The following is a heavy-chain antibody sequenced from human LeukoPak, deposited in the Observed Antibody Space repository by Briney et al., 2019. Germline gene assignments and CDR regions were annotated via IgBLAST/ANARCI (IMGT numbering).Heavy chain of an antibody. CDR3: ARETSGSYSGDWLDP. Sequence: GGSLRLSCAASGFSFSSYWMHWVRQAPGKGLVWVSRSNGDGSNIRYADSVKSRFTISRDNAKNTLYLQMNSLRAGDTAVCFCARETSGSYSGDWLDPWGQGTLVTVSS. CDR2: SNGDGSNI. CDR1: GFSFSSYW. J-gene: IGHJ5*02. D-gene: IGHD1-26*01. V-gene: IGHV3-74*01.